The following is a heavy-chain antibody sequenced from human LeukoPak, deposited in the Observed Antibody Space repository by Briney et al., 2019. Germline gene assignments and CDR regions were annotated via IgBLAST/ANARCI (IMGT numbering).Heavy chain of an antibody. Sequence: ASVKVSCKASGGTFSSYAISWVRQAPGQGLEWMGGIIPIFGTANYAQKFQGRVTMTRDTSTSTVYMQLSSLSSEDTAVYYCAREKGAARAFDYWGQGTLVTVSS. CDR1: GGTFSSYA. CDR3: AREKGAARAFDY. V-gene: IGHV1-69*05. D-gene: IGHD6-6*01. CDR2: IIPIFGTA. J-gene: IGHJ4*02.